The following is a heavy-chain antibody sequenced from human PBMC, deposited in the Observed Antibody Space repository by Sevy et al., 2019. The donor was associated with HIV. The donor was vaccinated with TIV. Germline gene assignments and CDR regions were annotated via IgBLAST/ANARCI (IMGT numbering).Heavy chain of an antibody. V-gene: IGHV4-59*01. Sequence: SETLSLTCTVSGGYINSYYWSWIRQPPGKGLEWIWYIFYSGSTNYKPSLKSRFTISVDTSKNQFSLKLTTVTAADTAVYYCARDHYDSSGFDYWGQGTLVTVSS. CDR3: ARDHYDSSGFDY. CDR1: GGYINSYY. J-gene: IGHJ4*02. CDR2: IFYSGST. D-gene: IGHD3-22*01.